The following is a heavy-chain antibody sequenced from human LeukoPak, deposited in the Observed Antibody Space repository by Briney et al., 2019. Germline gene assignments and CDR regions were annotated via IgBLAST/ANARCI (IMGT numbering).Heavy chain of an antibody. V-gene: IGHV1-69*05. CDR3: ARVVNFGVVIHDAFDI. J-gene: IGHJ3*02. D-gene: IGHD3-3*01. Sequence: GASVKVSCKASGGTFSSYTLSWVRQAPGQGLEWMGGIIPIFGTPNYAQKFQGRVTITTDESTCTAYMELSSLRSEDTAVYYCARVVNFGVVIHDAFDIWGQGTMVTVSS. CDR1: GGTFSSYT. CDR2: IIPIFGTP.